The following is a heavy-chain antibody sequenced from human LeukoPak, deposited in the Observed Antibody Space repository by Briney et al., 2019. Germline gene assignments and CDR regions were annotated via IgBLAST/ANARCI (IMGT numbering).Heavy chain of an antibody. V-gene: IGHV3-30*03. CDR2: ISYDGSNK. CDR1: GFTFSSYS. J-gene: IGHJ4*02. CDR3: AREHGSSWYGAGYFDY. D-gene: IGHD6-13*01. Sequence: GGSLRLSCAASGFTFSSYSMNWVRQAPGKGLEWVAVISYDGSNKYYADSVKGRFTISRDNSKNTLYLQMNSLRAEDTSVYYCAREHGSSWYGAGYFDYWGQGTLVTVSS.